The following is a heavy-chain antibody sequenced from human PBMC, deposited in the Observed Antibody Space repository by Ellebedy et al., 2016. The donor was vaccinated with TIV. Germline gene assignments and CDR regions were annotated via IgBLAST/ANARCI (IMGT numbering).Heavy chain of an antibody. CDR3: ARGYCSGGSCYPVYFDY. J-gene: IGHJ4*02. CDR2: IYSGGST. CDR1: GFTVSSNY. D-gene: IGHD2-15*01. Sequence: PGGSLRLSCAASGFTVSSNYMNWVRQAPGKGLEWVSVIYSGGSTYYADSVKGRFTISRDNSKNTLYLQMKSLRAEDTAVYFCARGYCSGGSCYPVYFDYWGQGTLVTVSS. V-gene: IGHV3-53*01.